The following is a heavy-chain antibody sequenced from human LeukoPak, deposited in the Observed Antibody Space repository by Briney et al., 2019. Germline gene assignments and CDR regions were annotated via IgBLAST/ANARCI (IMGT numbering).Heavy chain of an antibody. CDR2: SYTSGNT. D-gene: IGHD5-18*01. V-gene: IGHV4-61*02. Sequence: SQTLSLTCTVSGGSISSGSYHWSWIRQPAGKGLEWIGRSYTSGNTNFNPSLKSRVTISVDTSKNQFSLKLRSVTAADTAVYYCASIDTAVVRTDSWGQGTLVTVSS. CDR1: GGSISSGSYH. CDR3: ASIDTAVVRTDS. J-gene: IGHJ4*02.